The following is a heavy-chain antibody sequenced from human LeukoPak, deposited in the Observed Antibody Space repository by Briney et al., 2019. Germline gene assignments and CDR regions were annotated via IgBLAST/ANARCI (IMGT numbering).Heavy chain of an antibody. J-gene: IGHJ4*02. CDR1: GFTFSSYA. CDR2: ISYDGSNK. Sequence: GRSLRLSCAASGFTFSSYAMHWVRQAPGKGLEWVAVISYDGSNKYYADSVKGRFTISRDNSKNTLYLQMNSLRAEDTAVYYCARGKYSSSSFDYWGQGTLVTVSS. D-gene: IGHD6-6*01. CDR3: ARGKYSSSSFDY. V-gene: IGHV3-30-3*01.